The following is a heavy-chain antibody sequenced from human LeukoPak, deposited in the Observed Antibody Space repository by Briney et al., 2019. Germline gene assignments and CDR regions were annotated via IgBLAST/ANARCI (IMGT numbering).Heavy chain of an antibody. D-gene: IGHD1-26*01. CDR2: ISTYNGNT. V-gene: IGHV1-18*01. Sequence: ASVKVSCKASGDTVTSYGISWVRQAPGQGLEWMGWISTYNGNTNYAQEFQGRVTMTTDTSTSTAYMDLRSLRSDDTAVYYCAREWGRGRWELPKFDYWGQGTLVTVSS. CDR1: GDTVTSYG. CDR3: AREWGRGRWELPKFDY. J-gene: IGHJ4*02.